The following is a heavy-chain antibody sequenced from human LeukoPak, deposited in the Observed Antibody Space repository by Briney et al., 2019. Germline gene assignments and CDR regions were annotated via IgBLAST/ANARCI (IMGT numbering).Heavy chain of an antibody. CDR2: LSDTGGKT. V-gene: IGHV3-23*01. J-gene: IGHJ3*02. Sequence: GGSLRLSCAASGFVFSSYAMSWVRQAPGKGLEWVSTLSDTGGKTYYADSVKGRFTISRDNSKNTLYLQMNSLRAEDTAVYYCARGLGRELDGAFDIWGQGTMVTVSS. D-gene: IGHD3-10*01. CDR1: GFVFSSYA. CDR3: ARGLGRELDGAFDI.